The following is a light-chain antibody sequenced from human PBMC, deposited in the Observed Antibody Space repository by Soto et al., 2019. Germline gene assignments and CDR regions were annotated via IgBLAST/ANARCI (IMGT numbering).Light chain of an antibody. CDR2: DAS. V-gene: IGKV1-33*01. J-gene: IGKJ1*01. CDR1: QDISNY. CDR3: QQYDSTPWT. Sequence: DIQMTQSPSSLSASVGDRVTITCQASQDISNYLNWYQQKPGKAPKLLIYDASNLETGVPSRFSGSGSGTDFTFTISSLQPEDISTYDCQQYDSTPWTFGQGSKVDIK.